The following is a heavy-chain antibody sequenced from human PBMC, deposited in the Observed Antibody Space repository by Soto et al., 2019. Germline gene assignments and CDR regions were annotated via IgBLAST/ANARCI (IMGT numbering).Heavy chain of an antibody. J-gene: IGHJ4*02. V-gene: IGHV4-30-2*01. CDR1: GVSISTRGFS. CDR3: ATYTAFAKYYLDY. Sequence: QLQLQESGSRLVKPSQTLSLTCAVSGVSISTRGFSWSWIRQPPGKGLEWIGYIYPSGTIFYNPSLSSRVTSSMDTANNKFSLKLSSVTAADTAVYFCATYTAFAKYYLDYCGRGALVTVSS. CDR2: IYPSGTI. D-gene: IGHD6-6*01.